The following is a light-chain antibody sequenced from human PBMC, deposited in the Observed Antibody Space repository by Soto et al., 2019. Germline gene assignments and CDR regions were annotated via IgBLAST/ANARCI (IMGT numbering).Light chain of an antibody. J-gene: IGKJ1*01. Sequence: DIQMTQSPSTLSASVGDRVTITCRASQGISSWLAWYQQKPGKAPKLLIYAASSLQTGVPSRFSGSGSGTDFSLTISSLHPEDVATYYCQQVDSYPRTFGQGTKVDI. CDR1: QGISSW. V-gene: IGKV1-12*01. CDR3: QQVDSYPRT. CDR2: AAS.